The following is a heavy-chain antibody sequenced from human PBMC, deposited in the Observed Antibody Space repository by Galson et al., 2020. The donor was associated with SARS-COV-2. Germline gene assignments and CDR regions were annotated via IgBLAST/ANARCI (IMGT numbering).Heavy chain of an antibody. CDR3: AVDGI. CDR1: GFTFSNSN. CDR2: ISSSSSNI. Sequence: GGSLRIYCAASGFTFSNSNMNWVRQAPGKGLEWVSSISSSSSNIYSADSVKGRFTISRDNAKNSLYLQMNSLRAEDMAVYYCAVDGIWGQGTMVTVSS. J-gene: IGHJ3*02. V-gene: IGHV3-21*01.